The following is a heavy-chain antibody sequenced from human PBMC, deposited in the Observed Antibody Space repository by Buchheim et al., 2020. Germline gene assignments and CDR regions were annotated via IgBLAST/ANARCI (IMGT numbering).Heavy chain of an antibody. Sequence: EVQLVESGGGLVKPGGSLRLSCAASGFTFSSYSMNWVRQAPGKGLEWVSSISSSSSYIYYADSVKGRFTISRDNAKNSLYLQMNSLRDEDTAVYYCAGSGSGYCSGGSCSPITDYWGQGTL. CDR1: GFTFSSYS. D-gene: IGHD2-15*01. CDR3: AGSGSGYCSGGSCSPITDY. V-gene: IGHV3-21*01. CDR2: ISSSSSYI. J-gene: IGHJ4*02.